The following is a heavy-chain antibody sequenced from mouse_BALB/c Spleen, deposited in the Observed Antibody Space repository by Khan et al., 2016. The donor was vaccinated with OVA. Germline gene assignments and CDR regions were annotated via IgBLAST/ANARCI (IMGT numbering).Heavy chain of an antibody. D-gene: IGHD2-3*01. J-gene: IGHJ4*01. CDR3: ARDGSRYNYAMDY. Sequence: VQLKESGPDLVKPSQSLSLTCTVTGYSITSDYAWNWIRQFPGNKLEWMGYISYSSSTNYNPALKSRISITRDTSKNQFFLQLNSVTTEDTATYYCARDGSRYNYAMDYWGQGTSVTVSS. V-gene: IGHV3-2*02. CDR2: ISYSSST. CDR1: GYSITSDYA.